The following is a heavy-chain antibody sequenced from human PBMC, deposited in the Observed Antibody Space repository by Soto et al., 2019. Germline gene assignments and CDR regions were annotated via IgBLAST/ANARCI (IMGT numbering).Heavy chain of an antibody. J-gene: IGHJ4*02. V-gene: IGHV4-61*01. D-gene: IGHD2-8*02. CDR3: ARDKITGLFDY. Sequence: LTCTVSGGSVSSNSYYWSWIRQPPGKGLEWIGYIYYSGSTNYNPSLKSRVTISVDTSKNQFSLKLTSVTAADTAVYYCARDKITGLFDYWGQGTLVTVSS. CDR1: GGSVSSNSYY. CDR2: IYYSGST.